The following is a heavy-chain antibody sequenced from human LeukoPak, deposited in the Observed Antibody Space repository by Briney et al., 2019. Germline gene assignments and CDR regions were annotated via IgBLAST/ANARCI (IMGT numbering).Heavy chain of an antibody. Sequence: PGGSLRLSCAASRLTFSSYAMHWVRQAPGKGLEWVAIVSSDGSSDYYLDSVKGRFTVSRDNSKNTIYLQMNSLKAEDTAVYYCARTGDCSSTNCYRPFDYWGQGTLVTVSS. CDR2: VSSDGSSD. CDR3: ARTGDCSSTNCYRPFDY. CDR1: RLTFSSYA. V-gene: IGHV3-30*04. J-gene: IGHJ4*02. D-gene: IGHD2-2*02.